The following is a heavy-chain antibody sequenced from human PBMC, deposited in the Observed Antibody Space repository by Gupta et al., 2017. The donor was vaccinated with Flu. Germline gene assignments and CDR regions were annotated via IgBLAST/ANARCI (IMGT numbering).Heavy chain of an antibody. D-gene: IGHD3-3*01. CDR3: AREKSRRLCGEWYHRFAD. Sequence: QVQLVQSGAEVKKPGASVKVSCKASGYTFTGYYMHWVRQAPGQGLEWMGWINPNSGGTKYAKKLQGMGTMTRDTSIGTADRELSRLSSDKPAVSDCAREKSRRLCGEWYHRFADRGQGTMVTVYS. V-gene: IGHV1-2*02. CDR1: GYTFTGYY. J-gene: IGHJ4*02. CDR2: INPNSGGT.